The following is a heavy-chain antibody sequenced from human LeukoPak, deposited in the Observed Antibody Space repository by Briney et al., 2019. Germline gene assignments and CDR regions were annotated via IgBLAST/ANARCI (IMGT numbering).Heavy chain of an antibody. CDR1: GGSISSSSYY. Sequence: SETLSLTCTVSGGSISSSSYYWGWIRQPPGKGLEWIGSIYYSGSTYYNPSLKSRVTISVDTSKNQFSLKLSSVTAADTAVYYCARHKYYDSSVGYWGQGTLVTVSS. D-gene: IGHD3-22*01. CDR2: IYYSGST. J-gene: IGHJ4*02. CDR3: ARHKYYDSSVGY. V-gene: IGHV4-39*01.